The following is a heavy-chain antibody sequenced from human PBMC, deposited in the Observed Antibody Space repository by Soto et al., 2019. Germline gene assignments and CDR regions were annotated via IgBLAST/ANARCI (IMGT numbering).Heavy chain of an antibody. Sequence: LSLTCTVSGGSISSYYWSWIRQPPGKGLEWIGYIYYSGSTNYNPSLKSRVTISVDTSKNQFSLKLSSVTAADTAVYYCARESHMGVYSSGWYGRGGYYFDYWGQGTLVTVSS. CDR2: IYYSGST. J-gene: IGHJ4*02. D-gene: IGHD6-19*01. CDR3: ARESHMGVYSSGWYGRGGYYFDY. CDR1: GGSISSYY. V-gene: IGHV4-59*01.